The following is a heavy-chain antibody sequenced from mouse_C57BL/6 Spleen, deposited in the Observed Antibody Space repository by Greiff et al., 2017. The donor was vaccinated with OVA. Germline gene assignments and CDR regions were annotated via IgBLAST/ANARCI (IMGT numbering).Heavy chain of an antibody. CDR1: GYTFTSYW. V-gene: IGHV1-55*01. CDR2: IYPGSGST. J-gene: IGHJ2*01. CDR3: ASWVWVTTALFDY. D-gene: IGHD2-2*01. Sequence: QVQLQQSGAELVKPGASVKMSCKASGYTFTSYWITWVKQRPGQGLEWIGDIYPGSGSTNYNEKFKSKATLTVDTSSSTAYMQLSSLTSEDSAVYYCASWVWVTTALFDYWGQGTTLTVSS.